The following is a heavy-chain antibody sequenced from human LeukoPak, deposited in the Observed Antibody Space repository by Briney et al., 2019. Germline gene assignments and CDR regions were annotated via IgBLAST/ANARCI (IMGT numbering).Heavy chain of an antibody. D-gene: IGHD3-9*01. CDR1: GFTFSSYG. Sequence: GGSLRLSCAASGFTFSSYGMHWVRQAPGKGLEWVAFIRYDGGNKYYADSVKGRFTISRDNSKNTLYLQMNSLRAEDTAVYYCAKGGYDILGYMDVWGKGTTVTVSS. CDR3: AKGGYDILGYMDV. J-gene: IGHJ6*03. V-gene: IGHV3-30*02. CDR2: IRYDGGNK.